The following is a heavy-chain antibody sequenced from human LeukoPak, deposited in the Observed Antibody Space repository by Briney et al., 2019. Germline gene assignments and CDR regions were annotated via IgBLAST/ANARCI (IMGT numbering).Heavy chain of an antibody. J-gene: IGHJ3*02. CDR1: GYSLITYG. CDR3: ARERKSSYDTLTGYYKSDAFDI. V-gene: IGHV1-18*01. D-gene: IGHD3-9*01. CDR2: ISAYNGNT. Sequence: ASVKVSCKAAGYSLITYGISWVRQAPGQGLEWMGWISAYNGNTNHAQKLQGRVTVTTETSTNTAYMELRSLRSDDTAVYYCARERKSSYDTLTGYYKSDAFDIWGQGTMVTVSS.